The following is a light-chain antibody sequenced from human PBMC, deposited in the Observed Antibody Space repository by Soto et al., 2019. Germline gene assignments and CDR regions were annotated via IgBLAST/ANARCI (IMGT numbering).Light chain of an antibody. CDR1: SRDIGAYNL. CDR3: SAYTSRSTLV. Sequence: QSVLTQPASVSGSPGQSITISCSGTSRDIGAYNLVSWYQQPPGKAPKLLIYEVRNRPSGISYRFSGSKSGTTASLTISCLLPEDEADYYCSAYTSRSTLVFGGGTKLTVL. V-gene: IGLV2-14*01. CDR2: EVR. J-gene: IGLJ2*01.